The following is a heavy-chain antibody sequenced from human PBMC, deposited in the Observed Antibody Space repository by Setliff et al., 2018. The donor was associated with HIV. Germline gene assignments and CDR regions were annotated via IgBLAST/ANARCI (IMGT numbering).Heavy chain of an antibody. V-gene: IGHV3-23*03. CDR1: GFSFSAHA. D-gene: IGHD2-15*01. Sequence: GGSLRLSCAASGFSFSAHAMSWVRQAPGKGLEWVSTLYSGGGVSYYGDSVKGRFTISSDDGTVYLQLNSLRAEDTALYYCARAAVVGHPLYYFDSWGQGTLVTVSS. CDR3: ARAAVVGHPLYYFDS. CDR2: LYSGGGVS. J-gene: IGHJ4*02.